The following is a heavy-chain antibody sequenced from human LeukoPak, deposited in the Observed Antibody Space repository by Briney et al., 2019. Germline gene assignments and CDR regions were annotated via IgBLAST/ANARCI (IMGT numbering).Heavy chain of an antibody. CDR1: GYTITSYD. Sequence: GASVKVSCKASGYTITSYDINWVRQATGQGLEWMGWMNPNSGNTGYAQKFQGRVTMTRNTSISTAYTELTGLRSDDTAVYYCARGRFSLYWGQGTLVTVSS. V-gene: IGHV1-8*02. J-gene: IGHJ4*02. CDR2: MNPNSGNT. CDR3: ARGRFSLY.